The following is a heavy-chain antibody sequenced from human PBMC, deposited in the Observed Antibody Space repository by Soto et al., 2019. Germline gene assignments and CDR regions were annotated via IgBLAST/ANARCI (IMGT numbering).Heavy chain of an antibody. J-gene: IGHJ3*02. CDR1: GFTFSGYG. CDR2: ISDDGSNK. D-gene: IGHD6-19*01. CDR3: ARGVVCRSGWRKAFDI. V-gene: IGHV3-30-3*01. Sequence: QVQLVESGGGVVQPGRSLRLSCVASGFTFSGYGMHWVRQAPGKGLEWVAVISDDGSNKYYGETVKGRFTISRDNSKNTLYRKMYSLRAVVRAVYYCARGVVCRSGWRKAFDIWGQGTMVTVSS.